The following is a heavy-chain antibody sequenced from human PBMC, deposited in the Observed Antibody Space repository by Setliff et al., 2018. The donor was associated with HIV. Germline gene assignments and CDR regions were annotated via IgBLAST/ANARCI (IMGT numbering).Heavy chain of an antibody. CDR3: SRVPLRYGWEAY. D-gene: IGHD6-19*01. CDR2: ISRGGKPI. V-gene: IGHV3-11*01. CDR1: GYIFSNYA. J-gene: IGHJ4*02. Sequence: LSLSCEGSGYIFSNYAMSWIRQTPGKGLEWVSYISRGGKPIHYADSVKGRFTISRDNVKNILYLQMNSLRPEDTAMYYCSRVPLRYGWEAYWGQGTLVTVSS.